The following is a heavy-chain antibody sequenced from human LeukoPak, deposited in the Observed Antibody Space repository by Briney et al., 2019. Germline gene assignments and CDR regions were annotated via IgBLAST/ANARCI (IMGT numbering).Heavy chain of an antibody. CDR3: ARVTHSGGDWRHDY. D-gene: IGHD2-21*02. CDR2: ISGSGSGGST. J-gene: IGHJ4*02. CDR1: GFTFSSSA. V-gene: IGHV3-23*01. Sequence: GGSLRLSCAASGFTFSSSAMSWVRQAPGKGLEWVSNISGSGSGGSTYYADSVKGRFTISRDNSKNTLYLQMNSLRAEDTAVYYCARVTHSGGDWRHDYWGQGTLVTVSS.